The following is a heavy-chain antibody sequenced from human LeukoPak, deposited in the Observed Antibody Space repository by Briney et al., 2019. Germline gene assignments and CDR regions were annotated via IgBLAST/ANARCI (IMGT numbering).Heavy chain of an antibody. V-gene: IGHV4-59*01. CDR3: ARVPNSSGWRSYNWFDP. J-gene: IGHJ5*02. Sequence: PSETLSLTCTVSGGSISSYYWSWLRQPPGKGLEWIGYIYYSGSTNYNPSLQSRVTISVDTSKNQFSLKLSSVTAADTAVYYCARVPNSSGWRSYNWFDPWGQGTLVTVSS. D-gene: IGHD6-19*01. CDR1: GGSISSYY. CDR2: IYYSGST.